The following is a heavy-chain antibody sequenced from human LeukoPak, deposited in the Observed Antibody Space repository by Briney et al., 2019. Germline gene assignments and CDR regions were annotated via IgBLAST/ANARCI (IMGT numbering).Heavy chain of an antibody. D-gene: IGHD1-1*01. V-gene: IGHV3-49*03. CDR2: IRSKAYGETA. Sequence: PGGSLRLSFTASGFTFGDYATSWIRQAPGKGLEWVGFIRSKAYGETAAYAASVKGRFTISSDDYKAMDHLQMNSLKTEVTAVYHCTRDRGAYNHYDYWGQGTLVTVSS. CDR1: GFTFGDYA. J-gene: IGHJ4*02. CDR3: TRDRGAYNHYDY.